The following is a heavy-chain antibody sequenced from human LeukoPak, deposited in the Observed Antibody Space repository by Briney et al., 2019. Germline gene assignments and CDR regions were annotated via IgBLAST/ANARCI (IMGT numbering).Heavy chain of an antibody. CDR2: IIAYNGNT. D-gene: IGHD2-2*01. CDR1: GYTFTSYG. J-gene: IGHJ5*02. V-gene: IGHV1-18*04. CDR3: AREGYCSSSSCYLFDP. Sequence: ASVKVSCKASGYTFTSYGISWVRQAPGQGLEWMGWIIAYNGNTNYAQKFQGRVTMTTDTSTSTAYMELRSLRSDDTAVYYCAREGYCSSSSCYLFDPWGQGTLVTVSS.